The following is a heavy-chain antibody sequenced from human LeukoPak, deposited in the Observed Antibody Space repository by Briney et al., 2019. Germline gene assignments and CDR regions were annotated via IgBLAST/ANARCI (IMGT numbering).Heavy chain of an antibody. D-gene: IGHD4-17*01. J-gene: IGHJ4*02. V-gene: IGHV3-23*01. CDR1: GFTFSSYA. Sequence: GGSLRLSCAASGFTFSSYAMSWVRQAPGKGLEWVSAISGNGRSTYYGDSVKGRFTISRDNSKNTLSLQMNSLRAEDTAVYYCAKGYGDFYWGQGTLVTVSS. CDR3: AKGYGDFY. CDR2: ISGNGRST.